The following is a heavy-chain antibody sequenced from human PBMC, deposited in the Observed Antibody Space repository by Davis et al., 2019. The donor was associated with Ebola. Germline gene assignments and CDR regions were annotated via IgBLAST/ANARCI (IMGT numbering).Heavy chain of an antibody. D-gene: IGHD1-14*01. J-gene: IGHJ4*02. V-gene: IGHV5-51*01. CDR3: ARGTSLARNFDY. Sequence: GESLKISCKGSGYTFTNHWIAWVRQMPGKGLEWMGIIYPDDSDTRYSPSFQGQVTISADKSISTAYLQWSSLKASDTAMFYCARGTSLARNFDYWGQGTLVTVSS. CDR1: GYTFTNHW. CDR2: IYPDDSDT.